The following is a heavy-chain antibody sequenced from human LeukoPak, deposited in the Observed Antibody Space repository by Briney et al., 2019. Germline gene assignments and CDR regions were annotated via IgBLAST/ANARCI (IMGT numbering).Heavy chain of an antibody. CDR3: ARETSGWYDY. J-gene: IGHJ4*02. CDR1: GFTFNIYA. V-gene: IGHV3-30-3*01. CDR2: ISSYDGSHT. Sequence: GRSLRLSCSASGFTFNIYAMHWVRQTPDKGREWVAVISSYDGSHTSYADSVRGRFTISRDNSKNTIYLQMDSLRAEDTAVYYCARETSGWYDYWGQGTLVTVSS. D-gene: IGHD6-19*01.